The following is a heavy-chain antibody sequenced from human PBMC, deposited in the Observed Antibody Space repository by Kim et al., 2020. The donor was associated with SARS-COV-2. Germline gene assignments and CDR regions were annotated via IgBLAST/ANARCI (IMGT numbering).Heavy chain of an antibody. Sequence: GGSLRLSCAASGFTFNTYGMNWVRQAPGKGLEWVAVISYDGINKYYADSVKGRFTISRDNSKNTLYLQMNSLRIEDTAVYYCAKSFSGSYFGYDYWGQGTLVTVSS. CDR2: ISYDGINK. V-gene: IGHV3-30*18. J-gene: IGHJ4*02. D-gene: IGHD1-26*01. CDR1: GFTFNTYG. CDR3: AKSFSGSYFGYDY.